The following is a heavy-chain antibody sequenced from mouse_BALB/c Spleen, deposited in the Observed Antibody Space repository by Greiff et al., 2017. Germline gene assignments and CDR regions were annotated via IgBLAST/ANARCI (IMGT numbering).Heavy chain of an antibody. CDR2: INPNNGGT. Sequence: VQLQQSGPELVKPGASVKIFCKTFGYPFTEYTLHWVKQSHGKSPEWIGGINPNNGGTSHNQKFKGKATLTVDKSSSTAYMGLRSLTSEDSAVYYCARSTMITWFAYWGQGTLVTVSA. D-gene: IGHD2-4*01. CDR1: GYPFTEYT. V-gene: IGHV1-18*01. J-gene: IGHJ3*01. CDR3: ARSTMITWFAY.